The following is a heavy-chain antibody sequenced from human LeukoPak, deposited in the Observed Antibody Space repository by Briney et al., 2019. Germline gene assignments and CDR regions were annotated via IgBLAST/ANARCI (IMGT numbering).Heavy chain of an antibody. CDR1: GYTFTSYG. V-gene: IGHV1-18*01. CDR2: ISGYNGNT. J-gene: IGHJ3*02. Sequence: ASVKVSCKASGYTFTSYGINWVRQAPGQGLEWMGWISGYNGNTNYAQKLQGRVTMTTDTSTRTAYMELRSLRSDGTAVYYCARHRLPRVYYDSSGYYHDASDIWGQGTMVTVSS. D-gene: IGHD3-22*01. CDR3: ARHRLPRVYYDSSGYYHDASDI.